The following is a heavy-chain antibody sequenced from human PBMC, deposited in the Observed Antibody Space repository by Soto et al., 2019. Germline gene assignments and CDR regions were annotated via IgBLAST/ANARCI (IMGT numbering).Heavy chain of an antibody. CDR2: INGDGSFT. J-gene: IGHJ4*02. V-gene: IGHV3-74*01. Sequence: GGSLRLSCAASAFTFKNHWMHWVRQVPGKGPVWVSRINGDGSFTSYADAVKGRFTISRDNSKNTLYLQMNSLRAEDTAVYYCARDGYCSGGNCYSVPVFDYWGQGTLVTVSS. CDR3: ARDGYCSGGNCYSVPVFDY. CDR1: AFTFKNHW. D-gene: IGHD2-15*01.